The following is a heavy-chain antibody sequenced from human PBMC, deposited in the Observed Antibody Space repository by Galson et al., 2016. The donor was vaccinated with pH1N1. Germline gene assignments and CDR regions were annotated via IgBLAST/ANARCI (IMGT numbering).Heavy chain of an antibody. CDR3: ARVRYSGSPSWFDP. CDR1: GYTFTAYY. CDR2: INPNTGVT. D-gene: IGHD1-26*01. J-gene: IGHJ5*02. Sequence: SVKVSCKASGYTFTAYYIHWVRQAPGQRLEWMGCINPNTGVTKYAQKFQGWVTMTRDTSISTANMELNRLRSNDTAVYYCARVRYSGSPSWFDPWGQGTLVTVSS. V-gene: IGHV1-2*04.